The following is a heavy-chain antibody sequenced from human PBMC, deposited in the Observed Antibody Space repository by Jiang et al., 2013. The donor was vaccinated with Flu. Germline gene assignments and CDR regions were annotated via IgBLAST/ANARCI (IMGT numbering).Heavy chain of an antibody. CDR2: INPNSGGT. J-gene: IGHJ4*02. V-gene: IGHV1-2*02. Sequence: SVKVSCKASGYTFTGYYMHWVRQAPGQGLEWMGWINPNSGGTNYAQKFQGRVTMTRDTSISTAYMELSRLRSDDTAVYYCARADSSSWSKSFDYWGQGTLVTVSS. CDR1: GYTFTGYY. D-gene: IGHD6-13*01. CDR3: ARADSSSWSKSFDY.